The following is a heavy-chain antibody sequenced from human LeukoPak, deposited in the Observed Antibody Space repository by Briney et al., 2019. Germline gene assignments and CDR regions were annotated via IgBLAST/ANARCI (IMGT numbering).Heavy chain of an antibody. J-gene: IGHJ3*02. CDR3: ARGGFDWLFVDAFDI. Sequence: GSLRLSCAASGFTFRSYAMHWVRQAPGKGLGWVAVISYDGSNKYYADSVKGRFTISRDNSKNTLYLQMNSLRAEDTAVYYCARGGFDWLFVDAFDIWGQGTMVTVSS. CDR2: ISYDGSNK. D-gene: IGHD3-9*01. V-gene: IGHV3-30-3*01. CDR1: GFTFRSYA.